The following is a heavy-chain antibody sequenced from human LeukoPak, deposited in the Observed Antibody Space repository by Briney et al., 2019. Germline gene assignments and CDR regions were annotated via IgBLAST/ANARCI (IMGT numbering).Heavy chain of an antibody. D-gene: IGHD1-26*01. V-gene: IGHV4-61*08. CDR2: IYYSGST. Sequence: PSQTLSLTCTVSGGSINSGDYYWSWIRQPPGKGLEWIGYIYYSGSTNYNPSLKSRVTISVDTSKNQFSLKLSSVTAADTAVYYCARDSGSSTFQYWGQGTLVTASS. J-gene: IGHJ4*02. CDR3: ARDSGSSTFQY. CDR1: GGSINSGDYY.